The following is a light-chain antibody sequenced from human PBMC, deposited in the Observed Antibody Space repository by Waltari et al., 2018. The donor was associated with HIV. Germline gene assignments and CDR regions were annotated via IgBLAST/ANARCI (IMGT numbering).Light chain of an antibody. CDR2: DVT. J-gene: IGLJ2*01. Sequence: QSALTQPASVSGSPGQSITISCSGTSSHIPTSDFVSWYQNHPAKAPKLLIYDVTARPSGVSRRFSGSKSGSTTSLTISSIQADDEADYYCSSYTTSNTVVFGPGTKLSVL. CDR1: SSHIPTSDF. V-gene: IGLV2-14*03. CDR3: SSYTTSNTVV.